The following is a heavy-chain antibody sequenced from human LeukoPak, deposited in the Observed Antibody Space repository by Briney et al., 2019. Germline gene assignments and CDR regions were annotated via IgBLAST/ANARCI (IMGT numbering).Heavy chain of an antibody. CDR3: ADGYTYGYAY. J-gene: IGHJ4*02. CDR1: GFTFSSYA. Sequence: TGGSLRLSCAASGFTFSSYAMSWVRQAPGKGLEWVSGISGSGGSTYYADSVKGRFTISRDNSKNTLYLQMNSLRAEDTAVYYCADGYTYGYAYWGQGTLVTVSS. D-gene: IGHD5-18*01. V-gene: IGHV3-23*01. CDR2: ISGSGGST.